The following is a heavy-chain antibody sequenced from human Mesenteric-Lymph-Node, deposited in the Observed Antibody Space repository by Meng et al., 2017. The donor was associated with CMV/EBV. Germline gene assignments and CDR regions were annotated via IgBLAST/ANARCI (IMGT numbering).Heavy chain of an antibody. Sequence: GESLKISCAASGFTFGSHAMSWVRQAPGKGLEWVSSMTGSGGSIYYADSVKGRFTISRDNSKNTLYLQMNSLRAEDTAIYYCAKNWGYKASGFDPWGQGTLVTVSS. V-gene: IGHV3-23*01. D-gene: IGHD5-12*01. CDR3: AKNWGYKASGFDP. J-gene: IGHJ5*02. CDR2: MTGSGGSI. CDR1: GFTFGSHA.